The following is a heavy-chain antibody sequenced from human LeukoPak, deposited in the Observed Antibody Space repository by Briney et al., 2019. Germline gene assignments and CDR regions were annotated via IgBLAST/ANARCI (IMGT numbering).Heavy chain of an antibody. CDR3: AKELHGSGNYAFDY. CDR1: GFTFSSYA. Sequence: GGSLRLSCAASGFTFSSYAMSWVRQAPGKGLEWVSTVSVYGGTTYYADSVKGRFTISRDNSKNTLYLQMNSLRPEDAAVYFCAKELHGSGNYAFDYWGQGTLVAVSS. CDR2: VSVYGGTT. V-gene: IGHV3-23*01. D-gene: IGHD3-10*01. J-gene: IGHJ4*02.